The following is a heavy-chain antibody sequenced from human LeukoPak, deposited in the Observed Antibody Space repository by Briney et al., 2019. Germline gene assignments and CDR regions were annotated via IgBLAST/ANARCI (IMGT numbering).Heavy chain of an antibody. Sequence: PSETLSLTCTVSGGSISSYYWSWIRQPPGKGLEWIGYIYYSGSTNYNPSLKSRVTISVDTSKNQFSLKLSSVTAADTAVYYCARSRVLLDYFDYWGQGTLVTVSS. D-gene: IGHD3-3*01. V-gene: IGHV4-59*12. CDR3: ARSRVLLDYFDY. J-gene: IGHJ4*02. CDR1: GGSISSYY. CDR2: IYYSGST.